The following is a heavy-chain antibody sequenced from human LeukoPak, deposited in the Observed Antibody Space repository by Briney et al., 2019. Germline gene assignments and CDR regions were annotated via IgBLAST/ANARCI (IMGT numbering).Heavy chain of an antibody. CDR1: GFKFSSYS. CDR2: ISTSSSYI. J-gene: IGHJ3*01. V-gene: IGHV3-21*04. D-gene: IGHD1-20*01. Sequence: GGSLRLSCAASGFKFSSYSMNWVRQAPGKGLEWVSCISTSSSYIYYADSVKGRFTVSRDNAKSSLYLQMNSLRAEDTALYYCARAYGKWNDVYFYAFDLWGQGTMVTVSS. CDR3: ARAYGKWNDVYFYAFDL.